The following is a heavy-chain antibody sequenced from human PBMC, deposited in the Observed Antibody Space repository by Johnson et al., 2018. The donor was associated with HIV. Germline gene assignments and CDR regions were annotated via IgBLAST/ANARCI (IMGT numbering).Heavy chain of an antibody. Sequence: EVQLVESGGGLVQPGGSLRLSCAVSGFTFSNHHMTWVRQAPGKGLEWVANINQDGSDRYYVDSVKGRFTISRDNAQNSLYLQMNSLRAEDTALYYCAKDISPLYSSSDAFDIWGQGTMVTVSS. J-gene: IGHJ3*02. D-gene: IGHD6-6*01. V-gene: IGHV3-7*03. CDR2: INQDGSDR. CDR1: GFTFSNHH. CDR3: AKDISPLYSSSDAFDI.